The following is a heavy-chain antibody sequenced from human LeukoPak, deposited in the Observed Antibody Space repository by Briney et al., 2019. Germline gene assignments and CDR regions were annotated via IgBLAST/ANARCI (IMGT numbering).Heavy chain of an antibody. CDR2: INWSGGST. CDR1: GFTFSSYS. J-gene: IGHJ4*02. D-gene: IGHD3-3*01. V-gene: IGHV3-20*04. Sequence: GGSLRLSCAASGFTFSSYSMNWVRQAPGKGLEWVSGINWSGGSTGYADPLRGRFTISRDNAKNSLYLQVNSLRAGDTAVYYCARSLFWSGYDYWGQGTLVTVSS. CDR3: ARSLFWSGYDY.